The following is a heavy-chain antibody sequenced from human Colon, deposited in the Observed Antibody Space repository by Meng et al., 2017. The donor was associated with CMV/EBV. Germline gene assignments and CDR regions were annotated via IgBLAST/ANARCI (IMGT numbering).Heavy chain of an antibody. J-gene: IGHJ6*02. CDR3: ARGRGYPIHRGAPLKTYSYYYGMDV. CDR2: IIPLLGLA. V-gene: IGHV1-69*10. D-gene: IGHD2-8*01. CDR1: GGTFSTYA. Sequence: SVKVSCKASGGTFSTYAISWVRQAPGQGLEWMGGIIPLLGLANYAQDFQGRVTITADKSTSTAYMELSSLTSEDTAVYFCARGRGYPIHRGAPLKTYSYYYGMDVWGQGTTVTVSS.